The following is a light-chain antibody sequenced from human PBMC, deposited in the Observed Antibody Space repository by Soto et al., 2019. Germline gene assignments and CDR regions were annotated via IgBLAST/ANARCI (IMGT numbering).Light chain of an antibody. CDR3: QQHYSSPLT. CDR2: WAS. V-gene: IGKV4-1*01. J-gene: IGKJ4*01. Sequence: DIVMTQSPDSLAVSLGERATIHCKSSEAVLYSSNNKNYLAWYQQKPGQPPKLLMYWASTRESGVPDRFSGSGAGTDFTLTSSSLQAEDVAVYYCQQHYSSPLTFGGGTKV. CDR1: EAVLYSSNNKNY.